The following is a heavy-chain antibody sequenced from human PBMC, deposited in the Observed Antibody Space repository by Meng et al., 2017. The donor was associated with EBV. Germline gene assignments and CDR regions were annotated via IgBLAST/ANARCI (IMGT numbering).Heavy chain of an antibody. V-gene: IGHV1-69*01. D-gene: IGHD3-10*01. Sequence: QWELVQYGAGVKKPGSSVKVPCKTSGGTFRSDAISWVRQAPGQGLEWMGGLIPMSDAPHYAQKFQGRVTITADESTSTHYMDLSGLRSEDTAVYYCASESGRGFTPDYWGQGTLVTVSS. J-gene: IGHJ4*02. CDR3: ASESGRGFTPDY. CDR2: LIPMSDAP. CDR1: GGTFRSDA.